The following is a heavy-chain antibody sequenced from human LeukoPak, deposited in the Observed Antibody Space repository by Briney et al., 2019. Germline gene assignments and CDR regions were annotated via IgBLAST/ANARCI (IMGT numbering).Heavy chain of an antibody. CDR2: INSDGSIT. V-gene: IGHV3-74*01. D-gene: IGHD2-15*01. CDR1: GFTFSSYW. Sequence: GGSLRLSCVASGFTFSSYWMHWVRQAPGKGLVWVSRINSDGSITDYADSVKGRFAISRDNAENTLYLQMNSLRAEDTAVYYCAKTHGPYCSGGSCLDYYYYMDVWGKGTTVTVSS. J-gene: IGHJ6*03. CDR3: AKTHGPYCSGGSCLDYYYYMDV.